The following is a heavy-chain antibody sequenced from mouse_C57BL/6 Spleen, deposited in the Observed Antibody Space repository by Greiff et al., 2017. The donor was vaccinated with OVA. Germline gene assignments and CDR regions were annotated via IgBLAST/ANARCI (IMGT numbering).Heavy chain of an antibody. V-gene: IGHV3-6*01. J-gene: IGHJ2*01. CDR2: ISYDGSN. Sequence: ESGPGLVKPSQSLSLTCSVTGYSITSGYYWNWIRQFPGNKLEWMGYISYDGSNNYNPSLKNRISITRDTSKNQFFLKLNSVTTEDTATYYCASSFYYDYGSFDYWGQGTTLTVSS. CDR3: ASSFYYDYGSFDY. D-gene: IGHD2-4*01. CDR1: GYSITSGYY.